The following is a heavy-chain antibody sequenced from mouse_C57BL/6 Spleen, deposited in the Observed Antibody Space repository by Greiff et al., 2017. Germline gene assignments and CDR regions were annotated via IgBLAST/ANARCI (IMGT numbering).Heavy chain of an antibody. J-gene: IGHJ1*03. V-gene: IGHV14-3*01. CDR3: ARSPYGSSYEWYFDV. CDR1: GFNIKNTY. D-gene: IGHD1-1*01. CDR2: IDPANGNT. Sequence: EVQRVESVAELVRPGASVKLSCTASGFNIKNTYMHWVKQRPEQGLEWIGRIDPANGNTKYAPKFQGKATITADTSSNTAYLQLSSLTSEDTAIYYCARSPYGSSYEWYFDVWGTGTTVTVSS.